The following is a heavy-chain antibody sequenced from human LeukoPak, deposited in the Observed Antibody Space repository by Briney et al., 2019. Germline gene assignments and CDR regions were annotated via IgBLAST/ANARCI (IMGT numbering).Heavy chain of an antibody. J-gene: IGHJ4*02. Sequence: PGGSLRLSCAASGFTFSSYAMSWVRQAPGKGLEWVSAISGSGGSTYYADSVKGRFTISRDNSKNTLYLQMNSLRAEDTAVYYCARVRTPYCSSTSCYIGTYYYFDYWGQGTLVTVSS. CDR2: ISGSGGST. D-gene: IGHD2-2*02. CDR3: ARVRTPYCSSTSCYIGTYYYFDY. CDR1: GFTFSSYA. V-gene: IGHV3-23*01.